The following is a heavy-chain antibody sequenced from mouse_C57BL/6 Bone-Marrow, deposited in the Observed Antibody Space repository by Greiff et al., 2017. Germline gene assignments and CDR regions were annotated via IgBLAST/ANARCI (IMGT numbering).Heavy chain of an antibody. J-gene: IGHJ1*03. CDR3: ARTVWNYGSSDWYFDV. CDR2: IGPSESYT. V-gene: IGHV1-69*01. D-gene: IGHD1-1*01. CDR1: GFTFTSYW. Sequence: QVQLQQPGAELVMPGASVKLSCTASGFTFTSYWMHWVKQRPGKGLEWIGEIGPSESYTNYNPKVKGKSTLTVDKSSSTAYMQLSSLTSEDSAVYYCARTVWNYGSSDWYFDVWGRGTTVTVSA.